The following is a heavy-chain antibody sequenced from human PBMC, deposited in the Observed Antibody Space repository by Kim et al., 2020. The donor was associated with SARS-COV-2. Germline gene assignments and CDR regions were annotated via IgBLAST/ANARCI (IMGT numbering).Heavy chain of an antibody. J-gene: IGHJ4*02. V-gene: IGHV4-31*03. CDR1: GGSISSGGYY. D-gene: IGHD3-9*01. CDR2: IYYSGST. Sequence: SETLSLTCTVSGGSISSGGYYWSWIRQHPGKGLEWIGYIYYSGSTYYNPSLKSRVTISVDTSKNQFSLKLSSVTAADTAVYYCARMYYDILTGYYRRSGYFDYWGQGTLVTVSS. CDR3: ARMYYDILTGYYRRSGYFDY.